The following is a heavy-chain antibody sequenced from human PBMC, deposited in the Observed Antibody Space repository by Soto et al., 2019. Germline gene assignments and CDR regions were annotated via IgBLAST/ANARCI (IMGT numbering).Heavy chain of an antibody. J-gene: IGHJ4*02. CDR2: INEDGSAK. CDR3: ARYSGSYSANC. Sequence: VASLRLSCAASGFTFDSYWMSWFRQAPGKGLEWVANINEDGSAKYYEDSVKGRFTISRDNAKNSVYLQMNSLRGEDTAIYYCARYSGSYSANCWGQGTLVTVSS. D-gene: IGHD1-26*01. CDR1: GFTFDSYW. V-gene: IGHV3-7*01.